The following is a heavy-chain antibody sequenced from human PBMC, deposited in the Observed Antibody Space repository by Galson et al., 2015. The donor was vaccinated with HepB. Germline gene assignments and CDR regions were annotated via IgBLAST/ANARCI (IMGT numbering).Heavy chain of an antibody. Sequence: SLRLSCAASGFTFSSYGMHWVRQAPGKGLEWVAVISYDGSNKYYSDSVKGRFTISRDNSKNTLYLQMNSLRAEDTAVYYCAKDPQYGDYASYWGQGTLVTVSS. CDR3: AKDPQYGDYASY. CDR1: GFTFSSYG. J-gene: IGHJ4*02. V-gene: IGHV3-30*18. CDR2: ISYDGSNK. D-gene: IGHD4-17*01.